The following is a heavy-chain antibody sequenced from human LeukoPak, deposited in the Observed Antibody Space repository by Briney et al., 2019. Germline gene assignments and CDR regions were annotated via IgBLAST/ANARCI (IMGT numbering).Heavy chain of an antibody. J-gene: IGHJ4*02. CDR3: ARGTMVRGAISSFDY. CDR2: IYYSGST. V-gene: IGHV4-39*07. D-gene: IGHD3-10*01. Sequence: PSETLSLTCTVSGGSISSSSYYWGWIRQPPGKGLEWIGSIYYSGSTYYNPSLKSRVTISVDTSKNQFSLKLSSVTAADTAVYYCARGTMVRGAISSFDYWGQGTLVTVSS. CDR1: GGSISSSSYY.